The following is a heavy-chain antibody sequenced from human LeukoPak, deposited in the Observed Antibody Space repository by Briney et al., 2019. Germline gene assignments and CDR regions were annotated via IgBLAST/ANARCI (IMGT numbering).Heavy chain of an antibody. Sequence: GGSVQVSCKASGYTFTSYGISWVRQAPGQGLEWMGWISAYNGNTNYAQKLQGGVTMTTDTSTSTAYMEPRSLRSDDTAVYYCARGSLYDKPSPPGLWGQGTLVTVSS. V-gene: IGHV1-18*01. CDR3: ARGSLYDKPSPPGL. CDR1: GYTFTSYG. J-gene: IGHJ4*02. CDR2: ISAYNGNT. D-gene: IGHD3-22*01.